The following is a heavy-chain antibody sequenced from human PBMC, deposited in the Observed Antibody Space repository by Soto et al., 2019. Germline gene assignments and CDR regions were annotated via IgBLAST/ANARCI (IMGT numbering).Heavy chain of an antibody. Sequence: GGSLRLSCAASGFTFSSYGMHWVRQAPGKGLEWVAVIWYDGSNKYYADSVKGRFTISRDNSKNTLYLQMNSLRAEDTAVYYCARDNSVYDEPPHFVVAAIQHWGQGTLVTVSS. CDR3: ARDNSVYDEPPHFVVAAIQH. CDR2: IWYDGSNK. D-gene: IGHD2-15*01. J-gene: IGHJ1*01. V-gene: IGHV3-33*01. CDR1: GFTFSSYG.